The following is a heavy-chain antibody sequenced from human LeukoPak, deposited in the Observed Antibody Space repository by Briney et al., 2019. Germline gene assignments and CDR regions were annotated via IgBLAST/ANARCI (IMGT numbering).Heavy chain of an antibody. J-gene: IGHJ4*02. CDR2: IGGSGSST. CDR1: GFTFNTYA. CDR3: ARGISSSWYY. V-gene: IGHV3-23*01. D-gene: IGHD6-13*01. Sequence: GGSLRLSCAASGFTFNTYAMSWVRQAPGKGLEWVSGIGGSGSSTYYAESVKGRFTISRDNSKNTLYLQMNSLRAEDTAVYYCARGISSSWYYWGQGTLVTVSS.